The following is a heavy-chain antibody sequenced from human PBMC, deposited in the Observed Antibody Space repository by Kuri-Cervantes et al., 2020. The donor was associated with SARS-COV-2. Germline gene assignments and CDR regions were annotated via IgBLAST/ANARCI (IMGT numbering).Heavy chain of an antibody. D-gene: IGHD3-3*01. J-gene: IGHJ5*02. Sequence: SEPLSLTCTVSGGSISSYVWGWIRQPPGKGLEWIRYMYDSGSTNYNPSLKSRVTISLDTSKNQFSLKLSSVAAADTAVYYCARRDYDFWSGYACFDPWGQGTLVTVSS. V-gene: IGHV4-59*12. CDR2: MYDSGST. CDR3: ARRDYDFWSGYACFDP. CDR1: GGSISSYV.